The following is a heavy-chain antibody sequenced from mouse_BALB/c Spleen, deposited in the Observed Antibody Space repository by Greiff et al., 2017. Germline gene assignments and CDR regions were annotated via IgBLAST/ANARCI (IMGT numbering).Heavy chain of an antibody. CDR1: GFSLTSYG. Sequence: QVQLKESGPGLVAPSQSLSITCTVSGFSLTSYGVHWVRQPPGTGLEWLGVIWAGGSTNYNSALMSRLSISKDNSKSQVFLKMNSLQTDDTAMYYCARDRAYGSSHYFDDWGQGTTRTVAS. D-gene: IGHD1-1*01. CDR3: ARDRAYGSSHYFDD. CDR2: IWAGGST. V-gene: IGHV2-9*02. J-gene: IGHJ2*01.